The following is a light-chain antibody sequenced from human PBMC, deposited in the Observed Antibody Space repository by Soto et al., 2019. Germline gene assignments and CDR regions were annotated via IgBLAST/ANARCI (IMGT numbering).Light chain of an antibody. Sequence: EIVLTQSPATLSLSPGERATLSCRASQSVSTYLAWYQQKPGQAPRLLLYDASNRATGTPARFSGSGSGTDFTLTISSLEPEDFAVYYCQQYNNWPPITFGQGTRLEIK. CDR3: QQYNNWPPIT. V-gene: IGKV3-11*01. J-gene: IGKJ5*01. CDR2: DAS. CDR1: QSVSTY.